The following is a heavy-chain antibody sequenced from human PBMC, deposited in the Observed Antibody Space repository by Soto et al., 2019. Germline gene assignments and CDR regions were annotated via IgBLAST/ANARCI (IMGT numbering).Heavy chain of an antibody. CDR2: IYYSGST. D-gene: IGHD3-3*01. V-gene: IGHV4-39*01. CDR3: ARRDFWSGIDY. CDR1: GGSIKVGGYY. Sequence: SETLSLTCTVSGGSIKVGGYYWGWIRQPPGKGLEWIGSIYYSGSTYYNPSLKSLVTISVYTSKNQFSLKLSSVTAADTAVYYCARRDFWSGIDYWGQGTLVTV. J-gene: IGHJ4*02.